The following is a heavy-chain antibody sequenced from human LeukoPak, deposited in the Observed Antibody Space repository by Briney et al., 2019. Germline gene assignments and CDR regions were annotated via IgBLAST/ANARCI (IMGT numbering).Heavy chain of an antibody. J-gene: IGHJ5*02. V-gene: IGHV4-31*03. D-gene: IGHD6-13*01. CDR3: ARDLAAAGSFDP. CDR2: IYYSGST. Sequence: NPSETLSLTCTVSNDSITSGAYYWTWVRQHPGKGLEWIGYIYYSGSTYYNPSLKSRISMSVDTSKNQFSLKLNSVTAADTAVYYCARDLAAAGSFDPWAREPWSPSPQ. CDR1: NDSITSGAYY.